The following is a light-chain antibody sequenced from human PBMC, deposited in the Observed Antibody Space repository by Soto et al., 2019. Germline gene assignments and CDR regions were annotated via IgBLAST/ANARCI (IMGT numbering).Light chain of an antibody. CDR3: QHLNGYPIT. CDR1: QNVNDY. J-gene: IGKJ5*01. V-gene: IGKV1-5*01. Sequence: DSQLTQTPSTLSASVGDRVTINCRASQNVNDYLAWYQQKPGNSPKVLIYDASTLESGVPSRFSGSGSGTEFTLTISGLQADDFATYYCQHLNGYPITFGQGTRLEIK. CDR2: DAS.